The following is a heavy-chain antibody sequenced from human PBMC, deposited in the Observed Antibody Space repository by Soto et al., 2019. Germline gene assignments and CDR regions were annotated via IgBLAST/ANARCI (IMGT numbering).Heavy chain of an antibody. J-gene: IGHJ3*02. V-gene: IGHV1-18*01. Sequence: QVQLVQSGAEVKKPGASVKVSCKASGYTFTSYGISWVRQAPGQGLEWMGWISAYNGNTNYAQKLQGRVTMTTDTSTSTAYMELRSLRSDDTAVYYCARDLVLYDSSGYYPFDIWGQGTMVTVSS. CDR3: ARDLVLYDSSGYYPFDI. D-gene: IGHD3-22*01. CDR2: ISAYNGNT. CDR1: GYTFTSYG.